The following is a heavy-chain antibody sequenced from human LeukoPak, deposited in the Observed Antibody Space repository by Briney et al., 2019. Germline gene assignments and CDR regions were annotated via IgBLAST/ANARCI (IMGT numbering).Heavy chain of an antibody. CDR3: VKHSGGVYGNSDY. CDR2: VGRGGGDT. J-gene: IGHJ4*02. CDR1: GFTFSNNA. Sequence: PGGSLRLSCVASGFTFSNNAASWFRQAPGKGLEWVSTVGRGGGDTYYADSVRGRFTISKDSSKNTLQMNSLSADDTAMYYCVKHSGGVYGNSDYWDQGILVTVSS. V-gene: IGHV3-23*01. D-gene: IGHD1-1*01.